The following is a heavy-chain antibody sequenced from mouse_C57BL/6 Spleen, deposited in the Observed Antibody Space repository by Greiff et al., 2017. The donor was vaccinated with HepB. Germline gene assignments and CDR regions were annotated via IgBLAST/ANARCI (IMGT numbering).Heavy chain of an antibody. Sequence: EVKVVESGGGLVKPGGSLKLSCAASGFTFSDYGMHWVRQAPEKGLEWVAYISSGSSTIYYADTVKGRFTISRDNAKNTLFLQMTSLRSEDTAMYYCARPGAAQAIYYAMDYWGQGTSVTVSS. CDR1: GFTFSDYG. CDR2: ISSGSSTI. D-gene: IGHD3-2*02. CDR3: ARPGAAQAIYYAMDY. V-gene: IGHV5-17*01. J-gene: IGHJ4*01.